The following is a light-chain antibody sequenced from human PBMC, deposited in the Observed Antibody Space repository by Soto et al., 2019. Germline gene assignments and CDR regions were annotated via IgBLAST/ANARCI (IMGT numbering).Light chain of an antibody. CDR1: SSDVGAYNY. CDR3: CSYAGSDTLL. V-gene: IGLV2-11*01. Sequence: QSVLTQPRSVSGSPGQSVTISCTGTSSDVGAYNYVSWYQQHPGKAPQVVIYDVTKRPSGVPDRFSGSKSDNTASLTISGLQAEDEADYYCCSYAGSDTLLFGGGTKLPVL. J-gene: IGLJ2*01. CDR2: DVT.